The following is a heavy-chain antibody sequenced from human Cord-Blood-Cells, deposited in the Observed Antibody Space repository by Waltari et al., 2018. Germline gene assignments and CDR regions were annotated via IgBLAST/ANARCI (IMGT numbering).Heavy chain of an antibody. CDR3: AHALAAADDAFDI. J-gene: IGHJ3*02. Sequence: QVQLQESGPGLVKPSRTLSLTCPVSGGSISSGGYSWSWIRQHPGKGLEWIGYIYYSGSTYYNPSLKSRVTISVDTSKNQFSLKLSSVTAADTAVYYCAHALAAADDAFDIWGQGTMVTVSS. D-gene: IGHD6-13*01. CDR2: IYYSGST. CDR1: GGSISSGGYS. V-gene: IGHV4-31*03.